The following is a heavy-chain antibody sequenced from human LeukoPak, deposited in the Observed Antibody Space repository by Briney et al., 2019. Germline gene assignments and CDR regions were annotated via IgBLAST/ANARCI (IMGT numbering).Heavy chain of an antibody. V-gene: IGHV1-2*02. CDR2: INPNSGGT. Sequence: GASVKVSCKASGYTFTGYYMHWVRQAPGQGLEWMGWINPNSGGTNYAQKFQGRVTMTEDTSTDTAYMELSSLRSEDTAVYYCATGLRWLVRPDVWGKGTTVTVSS. J-gene: IGHJ6*04. CDR3: ATGLRWLVRPDV. CDR1: GYTFTGYY. D-gene: IGHD6-19*01.